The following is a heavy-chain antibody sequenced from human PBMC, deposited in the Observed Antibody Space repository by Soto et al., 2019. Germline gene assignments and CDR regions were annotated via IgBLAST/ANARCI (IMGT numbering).Heavy chain of an antibody. CDR1: GFTLSTHA. J-gene: IGHJ4*02. CDR3: ARGGSWLEY. D-gene: IGHD1-26*01. V-gene: IGHV3-23*01. CDR2: ISGSSGGT. Sequence: EVPLLESGGGLVHPGGSLRLSCAASGFTLSTHAMTWVRQAPGKGLEWVSAISGSSGGTYYADSVKDRFTISRDISKNTLYLQMNSLRVEDTAVYYCARGGSWLEYWGQGTLVTVPS.